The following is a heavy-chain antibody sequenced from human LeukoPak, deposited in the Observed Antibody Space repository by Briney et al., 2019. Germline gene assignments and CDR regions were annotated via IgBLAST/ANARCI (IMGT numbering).Heavy chain of an antibody. D-gene: IGHD3-10*01. CDR1: GFXFSSYG. J-gene: IGHJ4*02. CDR2: ISYDGSNK. Sequence: PGGSLRLSCAASGFXFSSYGIHWVRQAPGKGLEWVAVISYDGSNKYYADSVKGRFTISRDNSKNTLYLQMNSLRAEDTAVYYCAKDLGRFGELVFDYWGQGTLVTVSS. V-gene: IGHV3-30*18. CDR3: AKDLGRFGELVFDY.